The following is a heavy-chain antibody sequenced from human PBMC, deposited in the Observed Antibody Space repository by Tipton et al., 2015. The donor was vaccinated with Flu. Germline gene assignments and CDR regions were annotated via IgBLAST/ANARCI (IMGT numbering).Heavy chain of an antibody. J-gene: IGHJ4*02. Sequence: SLRLSCTASGFTFSSYGMHWVRQAPGKGLECVAGMWYDGSNKYYADSVKGRFTISRDNSKNTLYLQMNSLRAEDTALYYCSREFADYYFDFWGQGTLVTVTS. CDR3: SREFADYYFDF. V-gene: IGHV3-33*01. CDR2: MWYDGSNK. D-gene: IGHD2-21*02. CDR1: GFTFSSYG.